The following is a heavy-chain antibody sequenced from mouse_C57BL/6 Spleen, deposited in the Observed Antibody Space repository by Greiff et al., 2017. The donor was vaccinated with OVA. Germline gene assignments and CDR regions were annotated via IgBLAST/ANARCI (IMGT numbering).Heavy chain of an antibody. CDR3: ARALLYYGSAHWYFDV. CDR2: INPNYGPT. V-gene: IGHV1-39*01. D-gene: IGHD1-1*01. CDR1: GYSFTDYN. J-gene: IGHJ1*03. Sequence: EVQLQQSGPELVKPGASVKISCKASGYSFTDYNMNWVKQSNGKSLEWIGVINPNYGPTSYNQKFKGKATLTVDQSSSTAYMQLNSLTSEDSAVYYCARALLYYGSAHWYFDVWGTGTTVTVSS.